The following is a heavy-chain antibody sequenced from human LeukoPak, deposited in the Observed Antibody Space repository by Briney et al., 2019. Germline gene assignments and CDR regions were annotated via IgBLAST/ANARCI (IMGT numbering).Heavy chain of an antibody. CDR1: GFTVSSHY. D-gene: IGHD6-13*01. Sequence: GGSLRLSCAASGFTVSSHYMSWVRQAPGKGLEWVSVIYKSGSTYYADSVKGRFTISRDSSKNTLYLQMSSLRGDDTAVYYCARIEEYSSSWFGGVYFDHWGQGTLVTVSS. J-gene: IGHJ4*02. CDR3: ARIEEYSSSWFGGVYFDH. V-gene: IGHV3-66*02. CDR2: IYKSGST.